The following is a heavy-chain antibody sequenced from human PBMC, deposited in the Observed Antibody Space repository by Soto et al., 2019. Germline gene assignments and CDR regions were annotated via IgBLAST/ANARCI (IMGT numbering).Heavy chain of an antibody. J-gene: IGHJ4*02. CDR2: ITGTSAFT. V-gene: IGHV3-21*01. D-gene: IGHD3-16*01. Sequence: GGSLRLSCAASGFVFSDFQFNWVRQAPGGGLEWLSSITGTSAFTEYAESIEGRFTISRDNPNKLLFLHMDNLRPEDTAVYYCARDNLAFQGAFDLWGKGTLVTVSS. CDR1: GFVFSDFQ. CDR3: ARDNLAFQGAFDL.